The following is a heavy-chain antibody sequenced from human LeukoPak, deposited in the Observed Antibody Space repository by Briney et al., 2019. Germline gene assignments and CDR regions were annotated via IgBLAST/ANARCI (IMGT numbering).Heavy chain of an antibody. Sequence: ASVKVSCKASGYTFTSYDVNWVRQAPGQGLEWMGWINPNSGGTNYAQKFQGRVTMTRDTSISTAYMELSRLRSDDTAVYYCARRPYCSSTSCYVPESEFDYWGQGTLVTVSS. CDR2: INPNSGGT. D-gene: IGHD2-2*01. V-gene: IGHV1-2*02. J-gene: IGHJ4*02. CDR1: GYTFTSYD. CDR3: ARRPYCSSTSCYVPESEFDY.